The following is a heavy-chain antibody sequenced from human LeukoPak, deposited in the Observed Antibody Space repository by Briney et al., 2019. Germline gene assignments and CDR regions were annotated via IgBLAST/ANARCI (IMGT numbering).Heavy chain of an antibody. Sequence: PGGSLRLSCAASGFTFDDYGMSWVRQAPGKGLEWVSGINWNGGSTSYADSVKGRFTISRDNAKNTLYLQMNSLRAEDTAVYYCSYCSSTSCYLFWGQGTLVTVSS. CDR3: SYCSSTSCYLF. CDR1: GFTFDDYG. J-gene: IGHJ4*02. V-gene: IGHV3-20*04. D-gene: IGHD2-2*01. CDR2: INWNGGST.